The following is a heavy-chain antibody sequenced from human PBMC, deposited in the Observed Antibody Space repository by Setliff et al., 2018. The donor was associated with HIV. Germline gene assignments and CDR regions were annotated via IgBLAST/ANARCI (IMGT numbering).Heavy chain of an antibody. CDR1: GGSIGSGSYY. J-gene: IGHJ6*03. V-gene: IGHV4-61*09. CDR3: GSHSPPYYSLPDYMHV. D-gene: IGHD3-10*01. CDR2: IYTSGRT. Sequence: PSETLSLTCTVSGGSIGSGSYYWSWIRQPAGKGLEWIGHIYTSGRTKYNPSLKSRLTILVDTSKKQFSLRLTSVTAADTAVYYCGSHSPPYYSLPDYMHVWGTGTTVTVSS.